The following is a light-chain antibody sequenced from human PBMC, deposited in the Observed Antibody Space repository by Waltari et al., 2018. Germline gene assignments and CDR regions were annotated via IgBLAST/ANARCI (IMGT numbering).Light chain of an antibody. CDR2: SSH. CDR3: ATWDGRLTAVV. Sequence: QSILTQPPSASGTPGQRVTMSCSGSNSNIGSNPVNWYQQVPGAGPKLLIYSSHQRPSGVPDRFSGSKSGTSASLAITGLQSEDEADYYCATWDGRLTAVVFGGGTKVTVL. J-gene: IGLJ2*01. CDR1: NSNIGSNP. V-gene: IGLV1-44*01.